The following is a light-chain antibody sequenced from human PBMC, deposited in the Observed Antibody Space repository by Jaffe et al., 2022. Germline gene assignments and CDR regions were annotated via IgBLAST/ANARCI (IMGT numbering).Light chain of an antibody. CDR3: QQYYTTPPYT. V-gene: IGKV4-1*01. Sequence: DIVMTQSPDSLAVSLGERATINCKSSQSVLYTSNNKNYLAWYQHKSGQPPKLLIYWASTRESGVPDRFSGSGSGTDFTLTISSLQAEDAAVYYCQQYYTTPPYTFGQGTKLEIK. CDR2: WAS. CDR1: QSVLYTSNNKNY. J-gene: IGKJ2*01.